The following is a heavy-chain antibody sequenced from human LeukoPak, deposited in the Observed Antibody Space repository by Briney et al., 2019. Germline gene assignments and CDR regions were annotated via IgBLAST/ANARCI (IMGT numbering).Heavy chain of an antibody. D-gene: IGHD2/OR15-2a*01. CDR3: ARDPRGPAGYNSPARDTFDY. CDR2: IFYDGTIQ. V-gene: IGHV3-30*03. CDR1: GFTFTHYA. J-gene: IGHJ4*02. Sequence: GGSLRLSCAASGFTFTHYAMHWVRQTPGKGLEWVAVIFYDGTIQYYSDSVRGRLIVSRDNPKNTLYLQMNSLRAEDTAVYYCARDPRGPAGYNSPARDTFDYWGQGTLVTVSS.